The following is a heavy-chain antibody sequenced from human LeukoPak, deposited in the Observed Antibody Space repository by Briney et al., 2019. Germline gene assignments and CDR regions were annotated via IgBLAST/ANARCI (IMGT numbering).Heavy chain of an antibody. D-gene: IGHD3-10*02. CDR2: ISSSSSYI. CDR1: GGSFSGYY. CDR3: ASMSRQYWFDP. V-gene: IGHV3-21*01. J-gene: IGHJ5*02. Sequence: RASETLSLTCAVYGGSFSGYYWSWIRQPPGKGLEWDSSISSSSSYIYYADSVKGRFTISRDNAKNSLYLQMNSLRAEDTAVYYSASMSRQYWFDPWGQGTLVTVSS.